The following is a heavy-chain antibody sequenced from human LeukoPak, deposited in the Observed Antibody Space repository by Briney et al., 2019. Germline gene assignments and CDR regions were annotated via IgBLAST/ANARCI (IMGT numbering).Heavy chain of an antibody. J-gene: IGHJ4*02. CDR1: GYTLTELS. V-gene: IGHV1-24*01. CDR2: FEPEDGET. CDR3: ATVPYAYCSSTSCYTGTFDY. Sequence: GASVKVSCKVSGYTLTELSMHWVRQAPGKGLEWMGGFEPEDGETIYAQKFQGRVTMTEDTSTDTAYMELSSLRSEDTAVYYCATVPYAYCSSTSCYTGTFDYWGQGTLVTVSS. D-gene: IGHD2-2*02.